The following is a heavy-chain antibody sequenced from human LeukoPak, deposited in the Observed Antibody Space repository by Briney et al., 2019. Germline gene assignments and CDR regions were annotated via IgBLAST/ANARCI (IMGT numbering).Heavy chain of an antibody. Sequence: KSSETLSLTCAVYGGSFSGYYWSWIRQPPGKGLEWIGEINHSGSTNYNPSLKSRVTISVDTSKNQFSLKLSSVTAADTAVYYCASRAFPRVAVAGIDFDNWFDPWGQGTLVTVSS. D-gene: IGHD6-19*01. CDR2: INHSGST. V-gene: IGHV4-34*01. J-gene: IGHJ5*02. CDR1: GGSFSGYY. CDR3: ASRAFPRVAVAGIDFDNWFDP.